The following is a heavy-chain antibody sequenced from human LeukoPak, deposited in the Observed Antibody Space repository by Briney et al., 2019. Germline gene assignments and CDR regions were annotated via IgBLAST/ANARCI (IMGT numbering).Heavy chain of an antibody. D-gene: IGHD5-24*01. CDR2: IRYDGSNK. V-gene: IGHV3-33*03. J-gene: IGHJ3*02. CDR3: AKGMGGWNPLDGFDI. Sequence: PGGSLRLSCAASGFNFRSYGMHWVRQAPGKGLEWVAVIRYDGSNKYYGDAVKGRFSISRDNSKNTLYLQMDSLSAEDTAVYYCAKGMGGWNPLDGFDIWGRGTKVTVSS. CDR1: GFNFRSYG.